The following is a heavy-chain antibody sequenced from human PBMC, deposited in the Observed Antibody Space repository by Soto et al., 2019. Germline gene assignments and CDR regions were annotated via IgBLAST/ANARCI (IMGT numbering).Heavy chain of an antibody. CDR1: GGSISSRYW. CDR2: IYHSGAI. CDR3: ARMVDEDRVDY. J-gene: IGHJ4*02. D-gene: IGHD2-15*01. Sequence: QVQLQESGPGLVKPSGTLSLTCGVSGGSISSRYWWHWVRQPPGKGLEWIGEIYHSGAINYSPSLTSRVTISIHKSKRQVSLSLSSVTAADTAGYYCARMVDEDRVDYWVQGTLVTVSS. V-gene: IGHV4-4*02.